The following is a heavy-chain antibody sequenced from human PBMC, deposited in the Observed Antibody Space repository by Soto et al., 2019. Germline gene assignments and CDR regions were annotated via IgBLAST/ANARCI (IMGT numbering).Heavy chain of an antibody. J-gene: IGHJ4*02. CDR1: GFTFSTYG. CDR2: IWYDGSNK. D-gene: IGHD3-9*01. Sequence: PGGSLRLSCAASGFTFSTYGMHWVRQAPGKGLEWVAVIWYDGSNKYYADSVEGRFTISRDNSKNTLYLQMNSLRAEDTAVYYCASDAIFSYNDYWGQGTLVTVSS. V-gene: IGHV3-33*01. CDR3: ASDAIFSYNDY.